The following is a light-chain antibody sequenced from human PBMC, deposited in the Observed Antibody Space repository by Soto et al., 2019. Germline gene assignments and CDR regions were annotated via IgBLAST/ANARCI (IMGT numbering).Light chain of an antibody. Sequence: DVQMTQSPSSLSASVGDRVTITCRASRDISSSLAWYQQKPGKVPKLLIYAASTLHAGVQSRFSGTKSGTFSTLTNNSLQPEDVVTYYCQKYNSATTSFGRGTRLEIK. V-gene: IGKV1-27*01. CDR1: RDISSS. J-gene: IGKJ2*01. CDR3: QKYNSATTS. CDR2: AAS.